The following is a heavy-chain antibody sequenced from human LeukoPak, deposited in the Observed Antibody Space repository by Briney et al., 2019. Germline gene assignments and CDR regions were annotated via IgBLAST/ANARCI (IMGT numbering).Heavy chain of an antibody. V-gene: IGHV4-4*02. CDR2: IYHSGST. J-gene: IGHJ6*03. Sequence: SGTLSLTCAVSGGSISSSNWWSWVRQPPGKGLEWIGEIYHSGSTNYNPSLKSRVTISVDTSKNQFSLKLSSVTAADTAVYYCARLRTGEDYYYYMDVWGKGTTVTVSS. CDR3: ARLRTGEDYYYYMDV. D-gene: IGHD7-27*01. CDR1: GGSISSSNW.